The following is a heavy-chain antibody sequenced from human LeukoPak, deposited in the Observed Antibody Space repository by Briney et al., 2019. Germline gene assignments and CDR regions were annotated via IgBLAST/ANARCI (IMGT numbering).Heavy chain of an antibody. CDR3: ASRPDQHLLYYFDY. Sequence: ASVKVSCKASGGTFSSYAISWVRQAPGQGLEWMGRIIPIFGTANYAQKFQGRVTITTDESTSTAYMELSSLRSDDTAVYYCASRPDQHLLYYFDYWGQEPWSPSPQ. J-gene: IGHJ4*01. V-gene: IGHV1-69*05. D-gene: IGHD2-15*01. CDR1: GGTFSSYA. CDR2: IIPIFGTA.